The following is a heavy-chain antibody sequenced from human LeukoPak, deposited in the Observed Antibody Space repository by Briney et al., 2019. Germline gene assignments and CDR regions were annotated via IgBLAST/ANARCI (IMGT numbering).Heavy chain of an antibody. CDR1: GFTFSSYG. J-gene: IGHJ4*02. CDR3: TRDPLLYSSGWYGSYYFDF. V-gene: IGHV3-30*03. CDR2: ISYDGSNK. D-gene: IGHD6-19*01. Sequence: PGGSLRLSCAASGFTFSSYGMHWVRQAPGKGLEWVAVISYDGSNKYYADSVKGRFTISRDNAKNSLYLQMNSLRIEDTAVYFCTRDPLLYSSGWYGSYYFDFWGQGTLVTVSS.